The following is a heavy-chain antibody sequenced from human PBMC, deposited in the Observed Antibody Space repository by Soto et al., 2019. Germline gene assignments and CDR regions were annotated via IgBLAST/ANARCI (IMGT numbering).Heavy chain of an antibody. CDR3: AREGYNYYYYYGMDV. CDR1: GGSISSSSYY. J-gene: IGHJ6*02. Sequence: SETLSLTCTVSGGSISSSSYYWGWIRQPPGKGLEWIGSIYYSGSTYYNPSLKSRVTISVDTSKNQFSLKLSSVTAADTAVYYCAREGYNYYYYYGMDVWGQGTTVTVSS. D-gene: IGHD6-13*01. V-gene: IGHV4-39*01. CDR2: IYYSGST.